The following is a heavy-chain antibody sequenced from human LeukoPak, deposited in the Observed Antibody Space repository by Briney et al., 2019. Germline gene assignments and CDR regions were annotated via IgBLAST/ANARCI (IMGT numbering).Heavy chain of an antibody. CDR2: ISSSSSYI. CDR3: ARQLQYYGPFDY. V-gene: IGHV3-21*01. CDR1: GFTFSSYS. J-gene: IGHJ4*02. Sequence: GGSLRLSCAASGFTFSSYSMNWVRQAPGKGLEWVSSISSSSSYIYYADSVKGRFTISRDNAKNSLYLQMNSLRAEDTAVYYCARQLQYYGPFDYWGQGTLVTVSS. D-gene: IGHD3-10*01.